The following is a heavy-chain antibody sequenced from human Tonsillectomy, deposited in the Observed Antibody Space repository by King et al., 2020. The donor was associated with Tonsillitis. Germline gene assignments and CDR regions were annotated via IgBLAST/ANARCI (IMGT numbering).Heavy chain of an antibody. CDR2: ISGRGGGT. Sequence: VQLVESGGGLVQPGGSLRLSCAASGFTFSSYAMSWFRQAPGKGLEWVSAISGRGGGTYYADTVKGRFTISRDNSKNTLYLQMNSLRAEDTAVYYCAKDCRYPGEYFQHWGQGTLVTVSS. CDR3: AKDCRYPGEYFQH. D-gene: IGHD1-1*01. V-gene: IGHV3-23*04. J-gene: IGHJ1*01. CDR1: GFTFSSYA.